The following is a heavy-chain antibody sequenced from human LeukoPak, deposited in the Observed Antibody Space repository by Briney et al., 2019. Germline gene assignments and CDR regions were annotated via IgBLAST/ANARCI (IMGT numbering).Heavy chain of an antibody. CDR1: GGSISSYY. Sequence: SETLSLTCTVSGGSISSYYWSWIRQPPGKGLEWIGSIYYSGSTYYNPSLKSRVTISVDTSKNQFSLKLSSVTAADTAVYYCARVLRSHYYYYMDVWGKGTTVTVSS. CDR3: ARVLRSHYYYYMDV. D-gene: IGHD3-10*01. J-gene: IGHJ6*03. V-gene: IGHV4-39*07. CDR2: IYYSGST.